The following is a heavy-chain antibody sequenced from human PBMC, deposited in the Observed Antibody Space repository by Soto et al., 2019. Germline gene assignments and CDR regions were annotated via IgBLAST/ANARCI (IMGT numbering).Heavy chain of an antibody. CDR1: GYSFTSYW. J-gene: IGHJ5*02. Sequence: PGESLKISWKGSGYSFTSYWIGWVRQMPGKGLEWMGIIYPGDSDTRYSPSFQGQVTISADKSISTAYLPWSSLKASDTAMYYCARGRQQLVDSALPPSNWFDPWAQGTLVTVSS. V-gene: IGHV5-51*01. CDR3: ARGRQQLVDSALPPSNWFDP. CDR2: IYPGDSDT. D-gene: IGHD6-13*01.